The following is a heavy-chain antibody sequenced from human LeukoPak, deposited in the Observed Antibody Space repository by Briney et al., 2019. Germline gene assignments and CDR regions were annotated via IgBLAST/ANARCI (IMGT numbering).Heavy chain of an antibody. CDR2: IYSSGST. D-gene: IGHD6-19*01. CDR3: ARGGSGWYFYY. Sequence: PGGSLRLSCAASGFTDSSNYMSWLRHAPGKALEWVSDIYSSGSTYYADSVKGRFTISRDNSKNTLSLQMNSLRAEDTAVYYCARGGSGWYFYYWGQGTLVTVSS. J-gene: IGHJ4*02. CDR1: GFTDSSNY. V-gene: IGHV3-66*01.